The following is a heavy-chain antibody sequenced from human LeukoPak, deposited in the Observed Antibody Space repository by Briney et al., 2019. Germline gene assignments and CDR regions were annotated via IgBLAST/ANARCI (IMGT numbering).Heavy chain of an antibody. CDR1: GGSIRSYY. D-gene: IGHD6-13*01. V-gene: IGHV4-59*01. CDR2: VFDSGGT. J-gene: IGHJ4*02. CDR3: ARGYSSSWNYFDY. Sequence: SETLSLTCTVSGGSIRSYYWSWIRQPPGKGLEWIGYVFDSGGTNYNPSLKSRVTISVDTSKKQFSLKLSSVTAADTAVYYCARGYSSSWNYFDYWDQGTLVTVSS.